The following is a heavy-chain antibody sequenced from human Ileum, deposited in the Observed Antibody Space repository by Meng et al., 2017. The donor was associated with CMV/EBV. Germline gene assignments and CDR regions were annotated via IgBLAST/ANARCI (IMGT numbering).Heavy chain of an antibody. CDR3: VRDPQCGGDCYSAYDS. V-gene: IGHV3-30*02. Sequence: GESLKISCAASGFTFSNYGMHWVRQAPGKGLEWVTFIRDNGGNIYYADSVKGRCTVSRDNSKNTLYLQMNSLRPEDTAVYRCVRDPQCGGDCYSAYDSWGQGTLVTVSS. CDR1: GFTFSNYG. CDR2: IRDNGGNI. D-gene: IGHD2-21*01. J-gene: IGHJ4*02.